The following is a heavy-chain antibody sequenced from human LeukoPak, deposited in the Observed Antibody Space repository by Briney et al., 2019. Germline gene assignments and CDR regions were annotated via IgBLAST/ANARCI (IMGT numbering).Heavy chain of an antibody. CDR3: ASSKYYDFWSGSLNWFDP. V-gene: IGHV1-69*13. CDR2: IIPIFGTA. CDR1: GGTFSSYA. J-gene: IGHJ5*02. D-gene: IGHD3-3*01. Sequence: SVKVSCKASGGTFSSYAISWVRQAPGQGLEWMGGIIPIFGTANYAQKFQGRVTITADESTSTAYMELSSLGSEDTAVYYCASSKYYDFWSGSLNWFDPWGQGTLVTVSS.